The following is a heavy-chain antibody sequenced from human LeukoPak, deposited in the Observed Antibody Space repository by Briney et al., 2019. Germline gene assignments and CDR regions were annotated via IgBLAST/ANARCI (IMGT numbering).Heavy chain of an antibody. Sequence: SETLSLTCTVSGGSISSSSYYWGWIRQPPGKGLEWIGSIYYSGSTYYNPSLKSRVTISVDTSKNQFSLKLSSVTAADTAVYYCARVRQDEYCSGGSCYSGWFDPWGQGTLVTVSS. V-gene: IGHV4-39*07. CDR2: IYYSGST. CDR1: GGSISSSSYY. D-gene: IGHD2-15*01. J-gene: IGHJ5*02. CDR3: ARVRQDEYCSGGSCYSGWFDP.